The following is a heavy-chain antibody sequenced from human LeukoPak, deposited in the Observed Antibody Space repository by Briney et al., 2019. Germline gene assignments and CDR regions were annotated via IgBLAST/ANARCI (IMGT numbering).Heavy chain of an antibody. Sequence: SETLSLTCTVSGGSISSSSYYWGWLRQPPGKGLEWIGSIYYSGSTYYNPSLKSRVTISVDTSKNQFSLKLSSVTAADTAVYYCARQVRGRGYDPFDYWGQGTLVTVSS. D-gene: IGHD5-12*01. CDR1: GGSISSSSYY. CDR3: ARQVRGRGYDPFDY. J-gene: IGHJ4*02. V-gene: IGHV4-39*01. CDR2: IYYSGST.